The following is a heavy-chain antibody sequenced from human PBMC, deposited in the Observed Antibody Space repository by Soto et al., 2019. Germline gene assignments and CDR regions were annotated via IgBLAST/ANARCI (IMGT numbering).Heavy chain of an antibody. CDR3: ARGATMNRAFNWFDP. Sequence: QVQLVQSGAEVKKPGASVKVSCKASGYTFTSYDVNWERQATGQGLEWMGWMHPNSGKTDYAQKFQGRVNMTRNPSISTAYRELGSLRAEDTAIYYCARGATMNRAFNWFDPWGQGTRVTVAS. D-gene: IGHD3-10*01. CDR1: GYTFTSYD. J-gene: IGHJ5*02. V-gene: IGHV1-8*01. CDR2: MHPNSGKT.